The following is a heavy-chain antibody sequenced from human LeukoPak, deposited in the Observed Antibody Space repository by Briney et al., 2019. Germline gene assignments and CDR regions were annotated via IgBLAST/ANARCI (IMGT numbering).Heavy chain of an antibody. J-gene: IGHJ4*02. CDR3: ATNSGWRFDY. V-gene: IGHV3-7*02. CDR1: EFTFGSTW. D-gene: IGHD1-1*01. Sequence: PGGSLRLSCGASEFTFGSTWMSWVRKAPGKGLEWVANINQDGSEKNYVDSVKGRFTISRDNAKNSLFLQMNSLRAEDTAVYYCATNSGWRFDYWGQGTLVTVSS. CDR2: INQDGSEK.